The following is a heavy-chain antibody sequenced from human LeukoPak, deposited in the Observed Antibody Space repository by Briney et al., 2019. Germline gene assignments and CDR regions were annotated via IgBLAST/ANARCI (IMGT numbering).Heavy chain of an antibody. CDR1: GFTFSNYN. J-gene: IGHJ6*04. D-gene: IGHD2-2*02. CDR3: ARDTLGQLLYYYYYRMDV. CDR2: IGSSSTYI. Sequence: PGGSLRLSCAASGFTFSNYNMNWVRQAPGKGLEWVSSIGSSSTYIYYVDSVKGRFTISRDNAKNSLYLQMNSLRAEDTAVYYCARDTLGQLLYYYYYRMDVWGKGTTVTVSS. V-gene: IGHV3-21*01.